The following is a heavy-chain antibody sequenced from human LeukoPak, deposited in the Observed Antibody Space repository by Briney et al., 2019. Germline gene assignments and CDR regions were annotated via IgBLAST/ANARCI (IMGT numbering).Heavy chain of an antibody. D-gene: IGHD3-3*01. J-gene: IGHJ4*02. CDR2: IWYDGSNK. CDR3: ARSLTIFGVVIGPFDY. V-gene: IGHV3-33*01. Sequence: GGSLRLSCAASGFTFSSYGMHWVRQAPGKGLEWVAVIWYDGSNKYYADSVMGRFTISRDNSKNTLYLQMNSLRAEDTAVYYCARSLTIFGVVIGPFDYWGQGTLVTVSS. CDR1: GFTFSSYG.